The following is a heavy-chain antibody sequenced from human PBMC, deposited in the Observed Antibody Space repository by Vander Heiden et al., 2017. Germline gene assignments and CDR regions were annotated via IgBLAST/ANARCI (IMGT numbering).Heavy chain of an antibody. CDR2: LDPESGET. J-gene: IGHJ6*02. CDR3: ATEAGNVVTTPPFYYYGLDV. CDR1: AYTLGELS. Sequence: QVQLVQSGAELKKPGASVKVSCKVSAYTLGELSMQWVRQAPGKGLEWMGGLDPESGETVYAPAFVGRVTMTEDTFPDTAYMELSSLRSEDTAVYYCATEAGNVVTTPPFYYYGLDVWGQGTTVTVSS. V-gene: IGHV1-24*01. D-gene: IGHD4-17*01.